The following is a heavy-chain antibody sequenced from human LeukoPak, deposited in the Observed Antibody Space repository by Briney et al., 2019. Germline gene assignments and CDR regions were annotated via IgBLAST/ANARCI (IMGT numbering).Heavy chain of an antibody. CDR2: ISSTGSTI. D-gene: IGHD3-3*01. CDR3: ARMNYDFWSGYYPYFDC. CDR1: GFTLSDYY. Sequence: PGGSLRLSCAASGFTLSDYYMNWIRQTPGKGLEWLSYISSTGSTIYYAYSVRGRFTISRDNDNNSLNLKMNSLRAEDTGVYYCARMNYDFWSGYYPYFDCWGQGNLVTVSS. V-gene: IGHV3-11*04. J-gene: IGHJ4*02.